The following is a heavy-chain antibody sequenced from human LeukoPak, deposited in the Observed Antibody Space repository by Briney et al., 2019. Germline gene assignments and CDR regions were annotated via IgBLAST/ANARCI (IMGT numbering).Heavy chain of an antibody. J-gene: IGHJ1*01. Sequence: RASLRLSCAASGFTLSSYAMSWVRQAPGKGLEWVSAISGSGGSTYYADSVKGRFTISRDNSKNTLYLQMNSLRAEDTAVYYCAKHINVKAVADFQHWGQGTLVTVSS. V-gene: IGHV3-23*01. CDR3: AKHINVKAVADFQH. D-gene: IGHD6-19*01. CDR1: GFTLSSYA. CDR2: ISGSGGST.